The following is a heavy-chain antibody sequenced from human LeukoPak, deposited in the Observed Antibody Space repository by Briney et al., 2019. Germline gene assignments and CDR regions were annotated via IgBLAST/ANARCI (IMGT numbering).Heavy chain of an antibody. CDR2: ISSSGSTI. Sequence: GGSLRLSCAASGFTFSDYYMSWIRQAPGKGLEWVSYISSSGSTIYYADSVKGRFTISRDNAKNSLYLQMNSLRAEDTAVYYCAKDPDCTSGVCYTFFDYWGQGTLVTVSS. CDR3: AKDPDCTSGVCYTFFDY. V-gene: IGHV3-11*01. J-gene: IGHJ4*02. CDR1: GFTFSDYY. D-gene: IGHD2-8*01.